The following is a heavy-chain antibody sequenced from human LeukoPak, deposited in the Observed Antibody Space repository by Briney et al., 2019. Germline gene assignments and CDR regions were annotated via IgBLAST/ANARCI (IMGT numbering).Heavy chain of an antibody. Sequence: ASVKVSCKAPGYTFTSYGISWVRQAPGQGLEWMGWISAYNGNTNYAQKLQGRVTMTTDTSTSTAYMELRSLRSDDTAVYYCARVPRFGGPQNWFDPWGQGTLVTVSS. CDR3: ARVPRFGGPQNWFDP. D-gene: IGHD3-10*01. CDR1: GYTFTSYG. V-gene: IGHV1-18*04. J-gene: IGHJ5*02. CDR2: ISAYNGNT.